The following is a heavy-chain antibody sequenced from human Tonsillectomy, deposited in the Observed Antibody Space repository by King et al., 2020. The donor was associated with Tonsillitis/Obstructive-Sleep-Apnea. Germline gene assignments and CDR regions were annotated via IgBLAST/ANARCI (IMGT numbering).Heavy chain of an antibody. J-gene: IGHJ4*02. CDR1: GFTFSSYA. CDR2: MSYDGKNK. CDR3: SGYCTRNCCSDAY. V-gene: IGHV3-30*04. D-gene: IGHD2-2*01. Sequence: VQLVESGGGVVQPGGSLRLSCAASGFTFSSYAVHWVRQAPGKGLEWVAVMSYDGKNKYYADSVEGRFTISRDNSKNTLYLQTSSLRAEDTAVYYCSGYCTRNCCSDAYWGQGTLVTVSS.